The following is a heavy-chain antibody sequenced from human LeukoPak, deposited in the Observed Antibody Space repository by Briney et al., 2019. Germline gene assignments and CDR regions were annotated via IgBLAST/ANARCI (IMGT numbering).Heavy chain of an antibody. Sequence: GGSLRLSCAASGFTFSSYGMHWVRQAPGKGLEWVAVISYDGSNKYYADSVKGRFTISRDNSKNTLYLQMNSLRAEDTAVYYCAKSRGYGYDFWSGYHYGYYYYGMDVWGQGTTVTVSS. J-gene: IGHJ6*02. V-gene: IGHV3-30*18. D-gene: IGHD3-3*01. CDR1: GFTFSSYG. CDR3: AKSRGYGYDFWSGYHYGYYYYGMDV. CDR2: ISYDGSNK.